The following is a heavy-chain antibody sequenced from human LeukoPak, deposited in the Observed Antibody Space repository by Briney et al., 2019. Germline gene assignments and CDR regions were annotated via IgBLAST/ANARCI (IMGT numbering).Heavy chain of an antibody. Sequence: GGSLRLSCAASGFTFSSYSMNWVRQAPGKGLEWVSSISSSSYIYYADSVKGRFTISRDNAKNSLYLQMNSLRAEDTAVYYCARDPQDDYGDYVLDYWGQGTLVTVSS. D-gene: IGHD4-17*01. CDR1: GFTFSSYS. J-gene: IGHJ4*02. V-gene: IGHV3-21*01. CDR3: ARDPQDDYGDYVLDY. CDR2: ISSSSYI.